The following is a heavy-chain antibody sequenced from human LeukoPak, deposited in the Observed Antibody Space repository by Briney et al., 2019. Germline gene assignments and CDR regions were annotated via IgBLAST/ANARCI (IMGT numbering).Heavy chain of an antibody. Sequence: ASVKVSCKTSGYTFTVKFLHWLRQAPGHGLEWMGGIEPNSGGAVYGQNFRGRVTVTRDTSVSTAYMELSRLRSDDTAVYYCAIENYYDSSGYSKAFDYWGQGTLVTVSS. V-gene: IGHV1-2*02. J-gene: IGHJ4*02. D-gene: IGHD3-22*01. CDR2: IEPNSGGA. CDR3: AIENYYDSSGYSKAFDY. CDR1: GYTFTVKF.